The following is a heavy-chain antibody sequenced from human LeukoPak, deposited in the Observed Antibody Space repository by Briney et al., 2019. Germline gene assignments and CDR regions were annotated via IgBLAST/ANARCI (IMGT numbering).Heavy chain of an antibody. CDR3: AKVVVRGLIIAAEYYFDY. J-gene: IGHJ4*02. CDR2: ISGSGAST. D-gene: IGHD3-10*01. CDR1: RFTFSSYA. Sequence: WGSLRLSCAASRFTFSSYAMSWVRQAPGKGLEWVSAISGSGASTYYADSVKGRFTISRDNSKNTLYLQMNSLRAEDTAVYYCAKVVVRGLIIAAEYYFDYWGQGTLVTVSS. V-gene: IGHV3-23*01.